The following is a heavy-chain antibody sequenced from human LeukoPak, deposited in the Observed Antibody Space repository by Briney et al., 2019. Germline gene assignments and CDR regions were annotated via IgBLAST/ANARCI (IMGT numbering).Heavy chain of an antibody. J-gene: IGHJ3*02. CDR3: ARSSGGAKPGAFDI. Sequence: SETLSLTCTVSGGSISSYCWSWIRQPPGKGLEWIGYIYYSGSTNYNPSLKSRVTISVDTSKNQFSLKLSSVTAADTAVYYCARSSGGAKPGAFDIWGQGTMVTASS. D-gene: IGHD1-26*01. V-gene: IGHV4-59*08. CDR1: GGSISSYC. CDR2: IYYSGST.